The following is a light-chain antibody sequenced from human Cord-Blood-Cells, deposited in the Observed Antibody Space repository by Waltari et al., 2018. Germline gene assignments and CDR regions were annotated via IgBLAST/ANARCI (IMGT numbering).Light chain of an antibody. CDR1: QSVSSSY. CDR3: QQYGSSPWM. V-gene: IGKV3-20*01. CDR2: GAS. Sequence: EIVLTQSPGTLSLSPGERATLSCRASQSVSSSYLAWYQQKPGQAPMLLIYGASSRATGIPDRFSGSGSGTDFTLTISRLEPEDFAVYYCQQYGSSPWMFGQGTKVEIK. J-gene: IGKJ1*01.